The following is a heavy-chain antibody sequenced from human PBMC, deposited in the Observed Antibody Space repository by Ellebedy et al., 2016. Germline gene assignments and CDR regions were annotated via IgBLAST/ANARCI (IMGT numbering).Heavy chain of an antibody. J-gene: IGHJ4*02. CDR3: ARDPMIWIFDY. CDR2: IWYDGSNK. Sequence: GESLKISCAASGFTFSSYGMHWVRQAPDKGLEWVAVIWYDGSNKYYVDSVKGRFTISRDKAKNSLYLRMNSLRAEDTAVYYCARDPMIWIFDYWGQGTLVTVSS. CDR1: GFTFSSYG. D-gene: IGHD3-22*01. V-gene: IGHV3-33*08.